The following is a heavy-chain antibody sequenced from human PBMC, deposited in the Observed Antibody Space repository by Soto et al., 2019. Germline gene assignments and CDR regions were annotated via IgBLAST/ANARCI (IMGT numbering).Heavy chain of an antibody. J-gene: IGHJ4*02. Sequence: AKVKVSCKASGYTFTSYGISWVRQTPGQGLEWMGWISAYNGNTNYAQKLQGRVTMTTDTSTSTAYMALRSLRSDDTAVYCCARNYDFWSGYYGRDYWGEGTLVTVAS. V-gene: IGHV1-18*01. CDR2: ISAYNGNT. CDR3: ARNYDFWSGYYGRDY. CDR1: GYTFTSYG. D-gene: IGHD3-3*01.